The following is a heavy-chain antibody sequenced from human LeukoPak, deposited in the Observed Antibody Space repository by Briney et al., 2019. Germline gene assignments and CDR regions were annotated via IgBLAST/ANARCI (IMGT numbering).Heavy chain of an antibody. CDR3: ARLFRGGYYYYGMDV. D-gene: IGHD3-10*01. J-gene: IGHJ6*02. V-gene: IGHV4-59*08. Sequence: PSETLSLTCTVSGGSISSYYWSWIRQPPGKGLEWIGSIYYSGSTNYNPSLKSRVTISVDTSKNQFSLKLSSVTAADTAVYYCARLFRGGYYYYGMDVWGQGTTVTVSS. CDR1: GGSISSYY. CDR2: IYYSGST.